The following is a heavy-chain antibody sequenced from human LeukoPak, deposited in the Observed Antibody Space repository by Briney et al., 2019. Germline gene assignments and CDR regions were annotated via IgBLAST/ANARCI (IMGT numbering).Heavy chain of an antibody. D-gene: IGHD2-2*01. V-gene: IGHV3-53*01. CDR2: IYSGGST. Sequence: GGSLRLSSAASGFTVSNNYVSWVRQAPGKGLEWVSIIYSGGSTYYGDSVKGRFTISRDNSKNTLHLQMNSLRAEDTAVCFCARDSPHCGSTTCSYSDYWGRQPWSPSPQ. J-gene: IGHJ4*02. CDR1: GFTVSNNY. CDR3: ARDSPHCGSTTCSYSDY.